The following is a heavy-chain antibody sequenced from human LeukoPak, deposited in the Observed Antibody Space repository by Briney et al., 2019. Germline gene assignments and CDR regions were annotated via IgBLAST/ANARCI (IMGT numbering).Heavy chain of an antibody. Sequence: GGSLRLSCAASGFTFSKYGMHWVRQAPGKGLEWVAFIRYDGSNKYYADSVKGRFTISRDNSKNTLYLQMNSLRAEDTAVYYCAKGLGYGSGSYLDYWGQGTLVTVSS. D-gene: IGHD3-10*01. J-gene: IGHJ4*02. CDR1: GFTFSKYG. CDR2: IRYDGSNK. V-gene: IGHV3-30*02. CDR3: AKGLGYGSGSYLDY.